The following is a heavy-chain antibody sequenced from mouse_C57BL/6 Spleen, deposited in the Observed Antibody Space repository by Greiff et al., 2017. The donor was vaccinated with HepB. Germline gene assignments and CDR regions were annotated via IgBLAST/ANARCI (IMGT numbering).Heavy chain of an antibody. Sequence: VQLQQSGPELVKPGASVKISCKASGYTFTDYYMNWVKQSHGKSLEWIGDINPNNGGTSYNQKFKGKATLTVDKSSSTAYMELRSLTSEDSAVYYCARSGYDSSYTDYWGQGTTLTVSS. J-gene: IGHJ2*01. CDR1: GYTFTDYY. V-gene: IGHV1-26*01. CDR2: INPNNGGT. D-gene: IGHD1-1*01. CDR3: ARSGYDSSYTDY.